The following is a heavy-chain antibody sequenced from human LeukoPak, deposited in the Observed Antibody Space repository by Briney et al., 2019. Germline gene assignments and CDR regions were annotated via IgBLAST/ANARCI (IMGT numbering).Heavy chain of an antibody. Sequence: GSLRLSCAASGFTFRTYSMNWVRQAPGKGLEWVSSISSSSSYIYYADSVKGRFTISRDNAKNSLYLQMNSLRAEDTAVYYCARDSIAVASTGWFDPWGQGTLVTVSS. CDR2: ISSSSSYI. CDR3: ARDSIAVASTGWFDP. J-gene: IGHJ5*02. CDR1: GFTFRTYS. V-gene: IGHV3-21*01. D-gene: IGHD6-19*01.